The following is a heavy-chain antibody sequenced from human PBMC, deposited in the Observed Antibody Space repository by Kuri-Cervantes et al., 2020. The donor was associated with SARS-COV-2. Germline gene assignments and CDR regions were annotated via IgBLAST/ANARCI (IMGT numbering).Heavy chain of an antibody. CDR1: GFTFSSYA. V-gene: IGHV3-30-3*01. D-gene: IGHD2-2*01. CDR2: TSYDGSNK. J-gene: IGHJ5*02. Sequence: GESLKISCAASGFTFSSYAMHWVRQAPGKGLEWVAVTSYDGSNKYYADSVKGRFTISRDNAKNSLYLQMNSLRAEDTAVYYCARANVVVPAAMGFDPWGQGTLVTVSS. CDR3: ARANVVVPAAMGFDP.